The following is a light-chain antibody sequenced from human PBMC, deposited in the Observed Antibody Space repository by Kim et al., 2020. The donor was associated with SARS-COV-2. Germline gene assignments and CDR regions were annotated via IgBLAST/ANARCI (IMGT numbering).Light chain of an antibody. CDR1: SLRKCY. J-gene: IGLJ3*02. CDR3: SSRDSSGDHVV. CDR2: GKY. Sequence: ALGQTVRLTCQGDSLRKCYATWYQQRPGQAPTLVLYGKYDRPSGIPDRVSGSASGNTASLTITGAQAEDEGDYYCSSRDSSGDHVVFGGGTQLTVL. V-gene: IGLV3-19*01.